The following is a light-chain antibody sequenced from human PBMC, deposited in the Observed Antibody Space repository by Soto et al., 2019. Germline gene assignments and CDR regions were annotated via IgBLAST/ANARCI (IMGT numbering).Light chain of an antibody. CDR1: NSNIGSNS. V-gene: IGLV1-44*01. J-gene: IGLJ1*01. Sequence: QSVLTQPPSVSGTPGQSVTIYCSGRNSNIGSNSVNWYQQLPGTAPKLLIFTDNQRPSGVPDRFSGSKSGTSASLAISGLQPLDEADYYCAAWDTSLNVYVFGTGTKVTVL. CDR3: AAWDTSLNVYV. CDR2: TDN.